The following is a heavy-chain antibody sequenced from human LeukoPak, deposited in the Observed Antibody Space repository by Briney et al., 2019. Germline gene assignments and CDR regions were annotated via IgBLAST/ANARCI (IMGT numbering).Heavy chain of an antibody. CDR1: GGTFSSYA. V-gene: IGHV1-69*01. CDR2: IIPIFGTA. Sequence: SVKVSCKASGGTFSSYAISWVRQAPGQGLEWMGGIIPIFGTANYAQKFQGRVTITADESTSTAYMELSSLRSEDTAVYYCARQDPFYGGDRSPFDYWGQGTLVTVSS. CDR3: ARQDPFYGGDRSPFDY. D-gene: IGHD4-23*01. J-gene: IGHJ4*02.